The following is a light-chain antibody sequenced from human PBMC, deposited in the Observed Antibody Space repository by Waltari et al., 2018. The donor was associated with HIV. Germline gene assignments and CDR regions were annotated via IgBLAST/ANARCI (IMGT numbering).Light chain of an antibody. Sequence: EIMMTQSPATLSASPGERATLSCRAGQSVSTKLAWYQQKPGQALRLLIYGASTRATVIPARFSGSGSGTEFTLTISSLQSEDFVVYYCQQYNNWPLTFGGGTKVEIK. CDR3: QQYNNWPLT. V-gene: IGKV3-15*01. CDR1: QSVSTK. J-gene: IGKJ4*01. CDR2: GAS.